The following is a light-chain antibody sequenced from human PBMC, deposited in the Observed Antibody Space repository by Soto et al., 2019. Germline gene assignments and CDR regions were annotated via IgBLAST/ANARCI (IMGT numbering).Light chain of an antibody. J-gene: IGKJ3*01. CDR2: AAS. V-gene: IGKV1-39*01. Sequence: DIQMTQSPSSLSASVGDRVTITCRASQSISSYLNWYQQKPGKAPKLLIYAASSLHSGVPSRFSGSGSGTDFTLTISSLQPEDFATYYCQQSYTNPRTFGPGTKVDI. CDR1: QSISSY. CDR3: QQSYTNPRT.